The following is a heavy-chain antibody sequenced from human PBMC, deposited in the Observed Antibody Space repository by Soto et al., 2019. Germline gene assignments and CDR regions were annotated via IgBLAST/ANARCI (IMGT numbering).Heavy chain of an antibody. CDR3: AREMTTRGRDV. J-gene: IGHJ6*02. CDR1: GYTFTSYD. V-gene: IGHV1-8*01. Sequence: QVQLVQSGAEVKKPGASVKVSCKASGYTFTSYDINWVRQATGQGLEWMGWMNPNSGNTGYAQKFQGRVTMTRNTSLTTAYMELSSLRAEDTAVYYGAREMTTRGRDVGGQGTTVPVSS. CDR2: MNPNSGNT. D-gene: IGHD1-1*01.